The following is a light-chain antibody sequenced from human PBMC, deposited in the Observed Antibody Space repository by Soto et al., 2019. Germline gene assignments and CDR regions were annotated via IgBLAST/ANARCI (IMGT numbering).Light chain of an antibody. CDR1: SSDVGGYNY. Sequence: QSALTQPRSVSGSPGQSVSISCTGTSSDVGGYNYVSWYQQHPGKAPKVMIYDVSKRPSGVPDRFSGSKSGNTASLTISGLQSEDEADYYRCSYAGRYTYVFGTGTKVTVL. V-gene: IGLV2-11*01. J-gene: IGLJ1*01. CDR2: DVS. CDR3: CSYAGRYTYV.